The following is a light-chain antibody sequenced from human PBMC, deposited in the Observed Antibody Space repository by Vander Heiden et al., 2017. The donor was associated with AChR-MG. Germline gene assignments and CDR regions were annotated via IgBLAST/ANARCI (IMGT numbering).Light chain of an antibody. J-gene: IGKJ1*01. V-gene: IGKV1-5*01. CDR1: QSISSW. CDR3: QQYNSYWT. Sequence: DIQMTQSPSTLSASVGDRDTITCRASQSISSWLAWYQQKPGKAPKLLIYDASSLESGVPSRFSGSGSGTEFTLTISSLQPDDFATYYCQQYNSYWTFGHGTKVEIK. CDR2: DAS.